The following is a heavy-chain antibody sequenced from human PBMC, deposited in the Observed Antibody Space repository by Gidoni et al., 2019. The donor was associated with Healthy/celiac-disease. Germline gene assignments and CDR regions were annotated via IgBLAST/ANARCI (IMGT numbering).Heavy chain of an antibody. CDR2: ISGSGFTI. CDR3: ARDQRIRGVKFDY. V-gene: IGHV3-48*03. CDR1: GFTFSSYE. D-gene: IGHD3-10*01. Sequence: EVQLVESGGGLVQPGGSLRLSCAASGFTFSSYEMNWVRQAPGKGLEGVSYISGSGFTIYYADSAKGRFAISRDNAKNSLYLQMNSLRAEDTAVYYCARDQRIRGVKFDYWGQGTLVTVSS. J-gene: IGHJ4*02.